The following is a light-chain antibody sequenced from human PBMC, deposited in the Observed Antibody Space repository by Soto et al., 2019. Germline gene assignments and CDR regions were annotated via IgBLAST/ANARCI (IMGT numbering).Light chain of an antibody. CDR1: QSVSSS. J-gene: IGKJ1*01. CDR2: GAS. Sequence: EVVLTQSPATLSLSPGERATLSCRASQSVSSSLAWYQQKPGQAPRLLIYGASARALGIPARFSGSGSGTEFSFTVTSLQSEDFAVYYCQQYYTWPLTFGQGTKVDIK. V-gene: IGKV3-15*01. CDR3: QQYYTWPLT.